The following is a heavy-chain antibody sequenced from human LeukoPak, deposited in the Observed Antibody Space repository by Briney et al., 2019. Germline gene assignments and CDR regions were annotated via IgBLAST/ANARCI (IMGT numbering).Heavy chain of an antibody. CDR2: INPSGGST. CDR3: ARGHYYYYMDV. V-gene: IGHV1-46*01. Sequence: ASVKVSCKASGYTFTSYYMHWVRQAPGQGLEWMGIINPSGGSTSYAQKFQGRVTMTRDTSVSTAYMELSRLRSDDTAVYYCARGHYYYYMDVWGKGTTVTVSS. J-gene: IGHJ6*03. CDR1: GYTFTSYY.